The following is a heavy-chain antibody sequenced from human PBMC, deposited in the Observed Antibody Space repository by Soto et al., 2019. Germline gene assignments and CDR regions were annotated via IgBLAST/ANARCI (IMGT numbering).Heavy chain of an antibody. CDR1: GGSISSYY. V-gene: IGHV4-59*01. CDR3: ARELYYYDSSGYSLMDV. D-gene: IGHD3-22*01. Sequence: SETLSLTCTVSGGSISSYYWGWIRQPPGKGLEWIGYIYYSGSTNYNPSLKSRVTISVDTSKNQFSLKLSSVTAADTAVYYCARELYYYDSSGYSLMDVWGQGTTVTVSS. CDR2: IYYSGST. J-gene: IGHJ6*02.